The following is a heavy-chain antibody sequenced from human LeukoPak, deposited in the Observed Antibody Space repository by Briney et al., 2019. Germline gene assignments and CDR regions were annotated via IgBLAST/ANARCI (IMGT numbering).Heavy chain of an antibody. CDR2: ISANNTTK. CDR3: AAASAFSSSWRS. J-gene: IGHJ5*02. Sequence: PVGSLRLSCTASGLSFSSYNMNWVRQAPGKGLEWVAYISANNTTKDYADSVKGRFTISRDNAKKSLFLQMNSLSAADTAVYYCAAASAFSSSWRSWGQGTVVTVSS. D-gene: IGHD6-13*01. V-gene: IGHV3-48*01. CDR1: GLSFSSYN.